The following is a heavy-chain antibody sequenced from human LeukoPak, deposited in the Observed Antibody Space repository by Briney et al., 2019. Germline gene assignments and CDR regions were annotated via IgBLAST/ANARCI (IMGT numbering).Heavy chain of an antibody. V-gene: IGHV4-59*12. D-gene: IGHD2-15*01. J-gene: IGHJ5*02. CDR2: IYYSGST. CDR3: ATSEGGYDDH. Sequence: SETLSLTCTVSGGSISSYYWSWIRQPPGKGLEWIGYIYYSGSTNYNPSLKSRVTISVDTSKNQFSLKLSSVTAADTAVYYCATSEGGYDDHWGQGTLVTVSS. CDR1: GGSISSYY.